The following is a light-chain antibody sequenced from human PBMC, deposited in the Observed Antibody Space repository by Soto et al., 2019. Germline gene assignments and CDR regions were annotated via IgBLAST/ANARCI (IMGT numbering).Light chain of an antibody. CDR2: AAS. CDR3: LHYNSYTCT. V-gene: IGKV1-16*02. J-gene: IGKJ2*02. CDR1: QDISNY. Sequence: DIQMTQSPSSLSASVGDRVTITCRASQDISNYLAWLQLTPGKAPKSLIYAASILHSGVPSKFNGSGSVKDFTLTISSRQPEDFVTYYCLHYNSYTCTFVQGTKREIK.